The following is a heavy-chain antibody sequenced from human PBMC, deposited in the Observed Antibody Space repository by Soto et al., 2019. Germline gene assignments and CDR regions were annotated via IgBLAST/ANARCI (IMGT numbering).Heavy chain of an antibody. D-gene: IGHD3-22*01. CDR3: ARDQYYYDSSGWNDAFDI. Sequence: SVKVSCKASGGAFSSYAISWVRQAPGQGLEWMGGIIPIFGTANYAQKFQGRVTITADESTSTAYMELSSLRSEDTAVYYCARDQYYYDSSGWNDAFDIWGQGTMVTV. CDR2: IIPIFGTA. CDR1: GGAFSSYA. V-gene: IGHV1-69*13. J-gene: IGHJ3*02.